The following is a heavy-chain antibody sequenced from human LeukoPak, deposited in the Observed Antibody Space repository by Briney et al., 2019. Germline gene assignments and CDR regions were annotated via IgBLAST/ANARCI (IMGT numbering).Heavy chain of an antibody. J-gene: IGHJ4*02. CDR3: AKVATWTYFDS. V-gene: IGHV3-23*01. CDR1: QFTFTTYA. Sequence: GGSLRLSCAASQFTFTTYAMSWVRQAPGRGLEWVSSIGDSGVPTYYADSVKGRFTISRDNSQNALYLQMNSLGADDTAVYYCAKVATWTYFDSWGQGTLVTVSS. CDR2: IGDSGVPT. D-gene: IGHD3/OR15-3a*01.